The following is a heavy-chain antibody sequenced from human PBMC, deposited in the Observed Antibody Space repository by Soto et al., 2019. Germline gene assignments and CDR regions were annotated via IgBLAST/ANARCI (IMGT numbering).Heavy chain of an antibody. Sequence: EVQLLESGGGLVQAGGSLRVSCAASGFTFSSCAMGWVRQAPGKGLEWVSSISVNGGSTYYADSVKGRITISRDNSKNILYLHMISLRAEDTAVYYCAKERNSWYSSGSDSWGQGTLVTVSS. V-gene: IGHV3-23*01. D-gene: IGHD2-15*01. CDR2: ISVNGGST. CDR3: AKERNSWYSSGSDS. CDR1: GFTFSSCA. J-gene: IGHJ4*02.